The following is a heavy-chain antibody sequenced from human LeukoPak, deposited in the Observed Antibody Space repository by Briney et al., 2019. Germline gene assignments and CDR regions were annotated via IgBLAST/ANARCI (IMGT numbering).Heavy chain of an antibody. CDR1: GFTFSNAW. CDR3: TTDPHLGYCSSTSCLQMPYGRNFDY. Sequence: AGGSLRLSCAASGFTFSNAWMSWVRQAPGKGLEWVGRIKSKTDGGTTDYAAPVKGRFTISRDDSKNTLYLQMNSLTTEDTAVYYCTTDPHLGYCSSTSCLQMPYGRNFDYWGQGTLVTVSS. J-gene: IGHJ4*02. V-gene: IGHV3-15*01. CDR2: IKSKTDGGTT. D-gene: IGHD2-2*01.